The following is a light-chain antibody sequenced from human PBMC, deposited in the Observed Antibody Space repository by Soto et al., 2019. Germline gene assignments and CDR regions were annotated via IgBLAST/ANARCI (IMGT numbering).Light chain of an antibody. CDR2: GNN. CDR1: SSNIGAGYD. Sequence: QSVLTQPPSVSGAPGQRVTISCTGSSSNIGAGYDVHWYRQLPGTAPKLLIYGNNNRPSGVPDRFSGSKSGTSASLAISGLRSEDEGDYYCVSWDDSLSGLVFGTGTKLTVL. J-gene: IGLJ1*01. CDR3: VSWDDSLSGLV. V-gene: IGLV1-40*01.